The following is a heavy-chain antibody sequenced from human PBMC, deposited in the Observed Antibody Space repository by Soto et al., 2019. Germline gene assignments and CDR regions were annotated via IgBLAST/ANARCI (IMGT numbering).Heavy chain of an antibody. CDR1: GDTFSGYA. V-gene: IGHV1-69*13. CDR3: ARVKSPQLAWFDP. CDR2: IIPIFGTA. D-gene: IGHD6-13*01. Sequence: VNRACKGSGDTFSGYASSWVRMAPGQGLEWMGGIIPIFGTANYAQKFQGRVTITADESTSTAYMELSSLRSEDTAVYYCARVKSPQLAWFDPWGQGTLVTVSS. J-gene: IGHJ5*02.